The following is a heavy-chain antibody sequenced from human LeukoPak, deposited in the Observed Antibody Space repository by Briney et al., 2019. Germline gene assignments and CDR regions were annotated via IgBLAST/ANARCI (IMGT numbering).Heavy chain of an antibody. J-gene: IGHJ3*02. D-gene: IGHD3-3*02. CDR3: YLDFWSGYYSDAFDI. V-gene: IGHV3-23*01. CDR2: ISGSGGST. Sequence: SGGSLRLSCAASGFTFSSYAMSWVRQAPGKGLEWVSAISGSGGSTYYADSVKGRFTISRDNSKNTLYLQMNSLRAEDTAVYYCYLDFWSGYYSDAFDIWGQGTMVTVSS. CDR1: GFTFSSYA.